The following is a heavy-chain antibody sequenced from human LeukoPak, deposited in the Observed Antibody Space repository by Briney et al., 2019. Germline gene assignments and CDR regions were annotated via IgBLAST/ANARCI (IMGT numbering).Heavy chain of an antibody. CDR3: ARAPGYCSGGSCYTAPYYFDY. CDR2: LYYSGST. D-gene: IGHD2-15*01. CDR1: GGSVSSGSYY. Sequence: SETLSLTCTVSGGSVSSGSYYWSWIRQPPGKGLEWIGYLYYSGSTNYNPSLKSRVTISVDTSKNQFSLKLSSVTAADTAVYYCARAPGYCSGGSCYTAPYYFDYWGQGTLVTVSS. J-gene: IGHJ4*02. V-gene: IGHV4-61*01.